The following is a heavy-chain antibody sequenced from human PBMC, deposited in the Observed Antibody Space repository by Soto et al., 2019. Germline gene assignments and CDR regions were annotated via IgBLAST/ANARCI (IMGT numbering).Heavy chain of an antibody. D-gene: IGHD6-13*01. CDR3: AKPSQLGRAGPTYNWFDP. J-gene: IGHJ5*02. CDR1: GFTFSSYA. CDR2: ISGSGGST. V-gene: IGHV3-23*01. Sequence: GGSLRLSCAASGFTFSSYAMSWVRQAPGKGLEWVSAISGSGGSTYYADSVKGRFTISRDNSKNTLYLQMNSLRAEDTAVYYCAKPSQLGRAGPTYNWFDPWGQGTLVTVSS.